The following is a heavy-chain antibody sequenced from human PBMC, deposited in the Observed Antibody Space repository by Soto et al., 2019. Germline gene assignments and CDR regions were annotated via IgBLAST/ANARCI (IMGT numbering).Heavy chain of an antibody. Sequence: GGSLRLSCAASGFTFSSYAMSWVRQAPGKGLEWVSAISGSGGSTYYADSVKGRFTISRDNSKNTLYLQMNSLRAEDTAVYYCAKAYYDFWSGYYIRWYFDLWGRGTLVTVFS. CDR1: GFTFSSYA. CDR3: AKAYYDFWSGYYIRWYFDL. D-gene: IGHD3-3*01. J-gene: IGHJ2*01. CDR2: ISGSGGST. V-gene: IGHV3-23*01.